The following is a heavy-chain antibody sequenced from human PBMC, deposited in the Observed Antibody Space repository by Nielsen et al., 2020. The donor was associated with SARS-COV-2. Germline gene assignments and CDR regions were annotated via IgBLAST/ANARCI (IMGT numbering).Heavy chain of an antibody. D-gene: IGHD3-22*01. CDR2: INSDGSST. J-gene: IGHJ6*02. V-gene: IGHV3-74*01. Sequence: GESLKISCAASGFTFSSYWMHWVRQAPGKGLVWVSRINSDGSSTSYADSVKGRFTISRDNAKNTLYLQMNSLRAEDTAVYYCARADYYDSSGYYYGWESYYYYGMDVWGQWTTVTVSS. CDR3: ARADYYDSSGYYYGWESYYYYGMDV. CDR1: GFTFSSYW.